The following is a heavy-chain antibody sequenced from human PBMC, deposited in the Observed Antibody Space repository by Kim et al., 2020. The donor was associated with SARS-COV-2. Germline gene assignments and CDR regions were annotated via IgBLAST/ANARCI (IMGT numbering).Heavy chain of an antibody. Sequence: GGSLRLSCAASGFTFSSYWMHWVRQAPGKGLVWVSRINSDGSSTSYADSVKGRFTISRDNAKNTLYLQMNSLRAEDTAVYYCARETYYYDSSGYNAFDIWGQGTMVTVSS. J-gene: IGHJ3*02. V-gene: IGHV3-74*01. CDR3: ARETYYYDSSGYNAFDI. D-gene: IGHD3-22*01. CDR1: GFTFSSYW. CDR2: INSDGSST.